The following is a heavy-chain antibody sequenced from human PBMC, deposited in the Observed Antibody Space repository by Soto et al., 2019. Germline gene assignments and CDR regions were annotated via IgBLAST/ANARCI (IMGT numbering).Heavy chain of an antibody. V-gene: IGHV3-48*01. Sequence: PGGSLRLSCAAPGFTFSSYSMNWVRQAPGKGLEWVSYISSSSSTIYYADSVKGRFTISRDNAKNSLYLQMNSLRAEDTAVYYCAREEWLRHFDYWGQGTLVTVSS. D-gene: IGHD5-12*01. CDR2: ISSSSSTI. CDR1: GFTFSSYS. CDR3: AREEWLRHFDY. J-gene: IGHJ4*02.